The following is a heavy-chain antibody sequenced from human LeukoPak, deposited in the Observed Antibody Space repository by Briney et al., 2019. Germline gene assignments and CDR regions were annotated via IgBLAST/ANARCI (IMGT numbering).Heavy chain of an antibody. CDR1: GGTFSSYA. Sequence: ASVKVSCKASGGTFSSYAISWVRQAPGQGLEWMGIIDPSGGSTSYAQKFQGRVTMTRDTSTSTVYMELSSLRSEDTAVYYCAGATDAFDIWGQGTMVTVSS. J-gene: IGHJ3*02. CDR3: AGATDAFDI. V-gene: IGHV1-46*03. CDR2: IDPSGGST.